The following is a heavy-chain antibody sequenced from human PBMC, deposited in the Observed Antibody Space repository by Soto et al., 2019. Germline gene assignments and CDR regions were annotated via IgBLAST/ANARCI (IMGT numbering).Heavy chain of an antibody. CDR2: IYHSGST. V-gene: IGHV4-4*02. J-gene: IGHJ4*02. CDR3: ARRGGGVVLTATTPFDY. Sequence: PSETLSLTCTVSSGSISTANWWSWVRQPPGRGLERIGEIYHSGSTNYNLSLKSRVTLSVDKSKNQFSLRLSSVTAADTAMYYCARRGGGVVLTATTPFDYWGQGTLVTVSS. CDR1: SGSISTANW. D-gene: IGHD2-21*02.